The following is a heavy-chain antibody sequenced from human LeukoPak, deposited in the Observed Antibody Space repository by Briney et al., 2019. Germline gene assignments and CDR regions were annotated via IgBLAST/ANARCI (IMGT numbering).Heavy chain of an antibody. CDR1: GFTFSSYA. Sequence: RPGGSLRLSCAASGFTFSSYAMHWVRQAPGKGLEWVAVISYDGSNKYYADSVKGRFTISRDNAKNSLYLQMNSLRAEDTAVYYCASGGQLWLDFDYWGQGTLVTVSS. J-gene: IGHJ4*02. D-gene: IGHD5-18*01. CDR2: ISYDGSNK. CDR3: ASGGQLWLDFDY. V-gene: IGHV3-30*04.